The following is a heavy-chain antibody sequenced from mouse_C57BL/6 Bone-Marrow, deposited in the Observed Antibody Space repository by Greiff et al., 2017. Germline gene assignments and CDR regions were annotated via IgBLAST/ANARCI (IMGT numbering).Heavy chain of an antibody. J-gene: IGHJ4*01. CDR2: IHPNSGST. D-gene: IGHD4-1*01. Sequence: QVQLQQPGAELVKPGASVKLSCKASGYTFTSYWMHWVKQRPGQGLEWIGMIHPNSGSTNYNEKFKSKATLTVDKSSSTAYMQLSSLTSEDSAVYYCVPEAGTRGYARDYWGQGTSVTGPS. CDR1: GYTFTSYW. CDR3: VPEAGTRGYARDY. V-gene: IGHV1-64*01.